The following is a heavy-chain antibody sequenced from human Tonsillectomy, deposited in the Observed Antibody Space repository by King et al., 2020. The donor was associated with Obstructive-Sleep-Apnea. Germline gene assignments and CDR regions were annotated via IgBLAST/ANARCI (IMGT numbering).Heavy chain of an antibody. D-gene: IGHD3-3*01. Sequence: QVQLVESGGGVVQPGRSLRLSCAASGFTCSSYAMHWVRQAPGKGLEWVAVISYDGSNKYYADSVKGRFTISRDNSKNTLYLQMNSLRAADTAVYYCASDRRYDFWSGYYMWGQGTLVTVSS. J-gene: IGHJ4*02. CDR1: GFTCSSYA. V-gene: IGHV3-30*04. CDR2: ISYDGSNK. CDR3: ASDRRYDFWSGYYM.